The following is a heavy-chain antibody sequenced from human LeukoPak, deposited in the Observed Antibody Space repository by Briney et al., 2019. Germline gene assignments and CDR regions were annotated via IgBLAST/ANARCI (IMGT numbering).Heavy chain of an antibody. CDR3: AKHGFGVFEGY. J-gene: IGHJ4*02. D-gene: IGHD3-10*01. CDR2: ISGSGGST. CDR1: GFTFSSYA. V-gene: IGHV3-23*01. Sequence: LTGGSLRLSCAASGFTFSSYAMSWVRQAPGKGLQWVSGISGSGGSTYYADSVKGRFTISRDNSKNTLYLQMNSLRAEDTAVYYCAKHGFGVFEGYWGQGTLVTVSS.